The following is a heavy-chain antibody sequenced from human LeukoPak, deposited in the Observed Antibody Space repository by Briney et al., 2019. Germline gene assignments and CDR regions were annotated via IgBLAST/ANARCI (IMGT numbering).Heavy chain of an antibody. CDR3: ASRDRLGY. D-gene: IGHD3-16*01. CDR1: GFTFSSHA. Sequence: GGSLRLPCAASGFTFSSHAMHWVRQAPGKGLEWVTVISYDGTNKYYADSVKGRFTISRDNSKNTLYLQMNSLRAEDTAVYYCASRDRLGYWGQGTLVTVSS. CDR2: ISYDGTNK. V-gene: IGHV3-30-3*01. J-gene: IGHJ4*02.